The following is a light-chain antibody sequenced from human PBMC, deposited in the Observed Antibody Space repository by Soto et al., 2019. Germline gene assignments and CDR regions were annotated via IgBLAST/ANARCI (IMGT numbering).Light chain of an antibody. J-gene: IGLJ2*01. CDR1: RSNIGAGYD. Sequence: QSVLTQPPSVSGAPGQRVTISCTGSRSNIGAGYDVHWYQQLPGTAPKLLIYGNSNRPSGVPDRFSGSKSGTSASLAITGLQAEDEADYYCQSDDSSLSGYVVFGGGTKRTVL. CDR3: QSDDSSLSGYVV. CDR2: GNS. V-gene: IGLV1-40*01.